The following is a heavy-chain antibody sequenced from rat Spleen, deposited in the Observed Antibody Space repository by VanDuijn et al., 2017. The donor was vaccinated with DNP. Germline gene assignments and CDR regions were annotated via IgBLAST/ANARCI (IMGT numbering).Heavy chain of an antibody. CDR2: ISYDGSST. V-gene: IGHV5-29*01. CDR3: VREDKGVDA. CDR1: GFTFSRNA. J-gene: IGHJ4*01. Sequence: EVQLVESGGGLVQPGRSLKVSCVASGFTFSRNAMAWVRQAPTKGLEWVATISYDGSSTYYRDSVKGRFTISRDNAKSTLYLQMSELGSEDTATYYCVREDKGVDAWGQGTSVTVSS. D-gene: IGHD2-2*01.